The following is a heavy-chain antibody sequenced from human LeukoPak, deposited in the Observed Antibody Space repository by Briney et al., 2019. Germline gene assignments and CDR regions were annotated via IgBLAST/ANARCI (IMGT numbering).Heavy chain of an antibody. CDR3: ARDRIAVAGAFDI. Sequence: YPSQTLSLTCTVSGSSISSGDYYWSWIRQPPGKGLEWIGYIYYSGSTYYSPSLKSRVTISVDTSKNQFSLKLSSVTAADTAVYYCARDRIAVAGAFDIWGQGTMVTVSS. J-gene: IGHJ3*02. D-gene: IGHD6-19*01. V-gene: IGHV4-30-4*01. CDR1: GSSISSGDYY. CDR2: IYYSGST.